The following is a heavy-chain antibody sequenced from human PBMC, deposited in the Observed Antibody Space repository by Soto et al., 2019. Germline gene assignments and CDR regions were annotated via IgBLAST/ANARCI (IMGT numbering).Heavy chain of an antibody. CDR3: ARAYCGGDCLWAPFDY. Sequence: GGSLRLSCAASGFTVSSNYMSWVRQAPGKGLEWVSVIYSGGSTYYADSVKGRFTISRHNSKNTLYLQMNSLRAEDTAVYYCARAYCGGDCLWAPFDYWGQGTLVTVSS. CDR1: GFTVSSNY. D-gene: IGHD2-21*01. J-gene: IGHJ4*02. CDR2: IYSGGST. V-gene: IGHV3-53*04.